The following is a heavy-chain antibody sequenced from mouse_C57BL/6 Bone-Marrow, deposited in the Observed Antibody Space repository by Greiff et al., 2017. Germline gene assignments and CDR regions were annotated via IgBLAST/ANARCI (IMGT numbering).Heavy chain of an antibody. Sequence: QVQLQQSGPELVKPGASVKISCKASGYAFSSSWMNWVKQRPGQGLEWIGRIYPGDGDTNYNGKFKGKATLTADKSSSTAYMQLSSLTSEDSAVYFCLLRSFFDDWGQGTTLAVSS. CDR1: GYAFSSSW. J-gene: IGHJ2*01. D-gene: IGHD1-1*01. CDR2: IYPGDGDT. CDR3: LLRSFFDD. V-gene: IGHV1-82*01.